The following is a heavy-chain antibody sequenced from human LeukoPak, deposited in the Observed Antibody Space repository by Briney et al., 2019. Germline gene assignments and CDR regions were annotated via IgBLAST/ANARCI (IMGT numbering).Heavy chain of an antibody. Sequence: GGSLRLSCAASGFTFSNYAMSWVRQAPGKGLEWVSAFSGSGGNIYYTDSVKGRFTISRDNSKSTLYLQMNSLRAEDTAVYYCAKIRSGHYFFEYWGQGTLVTVSS. CDR2: FSGSGGNI. J-gene: IGHJ4*02. CDR1: GFTFSNYA. D-gene: IGHD3-3*01. CDR3: AKIRSGHYFFEY. V-gene: IGHV3-23*01.